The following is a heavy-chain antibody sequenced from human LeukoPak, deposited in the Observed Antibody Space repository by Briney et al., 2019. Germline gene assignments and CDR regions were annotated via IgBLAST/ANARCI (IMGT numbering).Heavy chain of an antibody. D-gene: IGHD5/OR15-5a*01. CDR1: GGSITNYY. J-gene: IGHJ4*02. CDR3: ARGQRYNYFDY. V-gene: IGHV4-59*01. Sequence: SETLSLTCSVSGGSITNYYWVWIRQPPGKGLEWIGYINYSGNTDFNPSLESRVTMSLDTSNNQLSLKLTSVTAADTAMYYCARGQRYNYFDYWGQGILVTVSS. CDR2: INYSGNT.